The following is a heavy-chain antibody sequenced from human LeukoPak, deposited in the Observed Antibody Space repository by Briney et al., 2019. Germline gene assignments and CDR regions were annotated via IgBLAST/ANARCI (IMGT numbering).Heavy chain of an antibody. Sequence: PGGSLRLSCAASGFTFSSYGMSWVRQAPGKGLEYVSAISGRGDSIYQAGSVKGRFTISRDNSKNTLYLQMNSLRAEDTAVYYCAKDHSSGWPDYFDYWGQGTLVTVSS. CDR2: ISGRGDSI. CDR1: GFTFSSYG. V-gene: IGHV3-23*01. J-gene: IGHJ4*02. CDR3: AKDHSSGWPDYFDY. D-gene: IGHD6-19*01.